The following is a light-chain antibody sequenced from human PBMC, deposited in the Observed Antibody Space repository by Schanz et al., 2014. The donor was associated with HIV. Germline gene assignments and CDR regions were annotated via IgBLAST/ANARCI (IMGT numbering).Light chain of an antibody. Sequence: EIVLTQSPGTLSLSPGERATLSCRASQSVKSDYLAWYQQKPNQAPRLLIFGASNRAIGIPDRFSGSESGTDFTLTISRVEPEDYAVYYCQLYGTPPWTFGQGTRV. CDR1: QSVKSDY. J-gene: IGKJ1*01. V-gene: IGKV3-20*01. CDR2: GAS. CDR3: QLYGTPPWT.